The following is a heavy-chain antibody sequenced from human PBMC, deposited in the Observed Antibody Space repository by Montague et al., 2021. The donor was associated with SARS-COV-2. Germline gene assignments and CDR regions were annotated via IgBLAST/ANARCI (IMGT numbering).Heavy chain of an antibody. Sequence: NLSLTCPVSGGSISNYYWSWIRQPAGKGLEWIGRIYSSGSTNYNPSLKSRISMSVDTSKNQFSLKLSSVTAADTAIYYCARDYSHCSGGSCVFDYWGQGTLVTVSS. V-gene: IGHV4-4*07. CDR3: ARDYSHCSGGSCVFDY. CDR2: IYSSGST. J-gene: IGHJ4*02. CDR1: GGSISNYY. D-gene: IGHD2-15*01.